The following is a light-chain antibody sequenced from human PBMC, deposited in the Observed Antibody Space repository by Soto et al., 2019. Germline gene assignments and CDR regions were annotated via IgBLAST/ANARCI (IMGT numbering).Light chain of an antibody. J-gene: IGKJ1*01. Sequence: DIQITQSPSTLSGSVGDRVTITCRASQTISSWLAWYQQKPGKAPKLLIYKASTLKSGVLSRFSGSGSGTEFTLTISSLQPDDFATYYCQHYNSYSEAFGQGTKVDIK. V-gene: IGKV1-5*03. CDR1: QTISSW. CDR2: KAS. CDR3: QHYNSYSEA.